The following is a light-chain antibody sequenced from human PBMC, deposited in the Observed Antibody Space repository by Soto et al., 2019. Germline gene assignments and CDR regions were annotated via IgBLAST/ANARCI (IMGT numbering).Light chain of an antibody. CDR3: QQYLSTPLYT. V-gene: IGKV4-1*01. Sequence: DIVMTQSPDSLAVSLGERATINCKSSQSVLYNSKNKNYLAWYQQKPGQPPKLLIYWASTRESGVPDRFSGSGSGTDFNLTISSLQAEDVAVYYCQQYLSTPLYTFGQGTKLEIK. CDR1: QSVLYNSKNKNY. CDR2: WAS. J-gene: IGKJ2*01.